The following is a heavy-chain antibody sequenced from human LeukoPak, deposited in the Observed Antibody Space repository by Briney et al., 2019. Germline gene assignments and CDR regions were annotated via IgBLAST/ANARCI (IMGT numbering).Heavy chain of an antibody. J-gene: IGHJ5*02. CDR3: AKDGTSSWFGEAT. CDR1: GFTFSDYG. V-gene: IGHV3-30*18. D-gene: IGHD6-13*01. Sequence: PGGSLRLSCAASGFTFSDYGMQWVRQAPGQGLEWVALISTDGSHKDYADSVKGRFTLSRDNSKNTLYLQMNSLRVEETAVYYCAKDGTSSWFGEATWGQGTLVTVSS. CDR2: ISTDGSHK.